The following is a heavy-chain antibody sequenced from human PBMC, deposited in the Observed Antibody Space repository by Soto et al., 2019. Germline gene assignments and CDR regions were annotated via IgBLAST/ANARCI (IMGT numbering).Heavy chain of an antibody. D-gene: IGHD4-17*01. CDR2: IYPGDSDT. J-gene: IGHJ4*02. CDR1: GYSFTSYW. V-gene: IGHV5-51*01. CDR3: ASIRTTVTMTPPLYFDY. Sequence: PGESLKISCKGSGYSFTSYWIGWVRQMPGKGLEWMGIIYPGDSDTRYSPSFQGQVTISADKSISTAYLQWSSLKASDTAMYYCASIRTTVTMTPPLYFDYWGQGTLVTSPQ.